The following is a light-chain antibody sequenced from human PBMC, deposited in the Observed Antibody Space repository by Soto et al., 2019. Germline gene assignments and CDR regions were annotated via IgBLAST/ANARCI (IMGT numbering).Light chain of an antibody. V-gene: IGKV3-20*01. Sequence: EIVLMQSPDTLSLSPGERATLSCRASESISSHYIAWYQQKPGQAHRLLIFGASTRATGIPDRFSGSWSGTDFTLTISRLEPEDFAVYYCQNFGDSPFTFGPGTKVDIK. CDR1: ESISSHY. CDR2: GAS. CDR3: QNFGDSPFT. J-gene: IGKJ3*01.